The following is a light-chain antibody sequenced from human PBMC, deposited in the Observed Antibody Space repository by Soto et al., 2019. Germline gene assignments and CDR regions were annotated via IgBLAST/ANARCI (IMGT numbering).Light chain of an antibody. CDR2: EAS. V-gene: IGKV1-5*03. CDR1: QSIAKW. Sequence: DVQMTQSPSIVSSSAGDTVTITCRTTQSIAKWLAWYQQKPGKAPKLLISEASILQSGVPSRFSGSASGTEFTLTSSGLQPDDFATYYWQQYVSDWTFGQGTKVDVK. CDR3: QQYVSDWT. J-gene: IGKJ1*01.